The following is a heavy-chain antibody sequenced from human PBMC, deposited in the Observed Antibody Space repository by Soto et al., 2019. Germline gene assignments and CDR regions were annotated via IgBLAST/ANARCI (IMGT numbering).Heavy chain of an antibody. V-gene: IGHV3-11*01. Sequence: QVQLVESGGGLVKPGGSLRLSCAASGFTFSDYYMSWIRQAPGKGLEWVSYISSSGSTIYYTDSVKGRFTISRDNAKKSLDLQMNSLRAADTAVYYCASLDGNSYDSSGYYYYYYGMEVWGQGTTVTVSS. CDR3: ASLDGNSYDSSGYYYYYYGMEV. CDR2: ISSSGSTI. CDR1: GFTFSDYY. J-gene: IGHJ6*02. D-gene: IGHD3-22*01.